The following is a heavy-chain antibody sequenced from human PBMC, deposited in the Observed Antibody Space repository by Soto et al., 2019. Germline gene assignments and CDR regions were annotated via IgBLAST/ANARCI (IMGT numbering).Heavy chain of an antibody. CDR2: IYSGGST. CDR3: ARRHYYGSD. CDR1: GFSVSSNY. D-gene: IGHD3-10*01. Sequence: EVQLVESGGGLVQPGGSLRLSCAASGFSVSSNYMYWVRQAPGKGLECVSLIYSGGSTEHADSVKDRFTISRDNSKNTLYLQMNSLRAEDTAVYYCARRHYYGSDWGQGTLVTVSS. J-gene: IGHJ4*02. V-gene: IGHV3-66*04.